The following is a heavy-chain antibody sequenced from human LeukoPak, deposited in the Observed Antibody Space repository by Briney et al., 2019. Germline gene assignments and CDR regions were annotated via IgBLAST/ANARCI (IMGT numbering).Heavy chain of an antibody. J-gene: IGHJ4*02. CDR1: GGSINNYY. Sequence: SETLSLTCTVSGGSINNYYWSWIRQSPGKGLVWIGYIYYSGSTNYNPSLKSRVTISLDTSKNQFSLKLSSVTAADTAVYYCARDYRGWYYFDYWGQGTLVTVSS. V-gene: IGHV4-59*01. D-gene: IGHD6-19*01. CDR3: ARDYRGWYYFDY. CDR2: IYYSGST.